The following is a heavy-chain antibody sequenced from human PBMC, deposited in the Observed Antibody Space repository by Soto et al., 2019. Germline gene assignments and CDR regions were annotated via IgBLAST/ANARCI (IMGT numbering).Heavy chain of an antibody. J-gene: IGHJ5*02. V-gene: IGHV4-30-2*01. CDR1: GGSISSGGYS. D-gene: IGHD6-6*01. Sequence: PSETLSLTCAVSGGSISSGGYSWSWIRQPPGKGLEWIGYIYHSGSTYYNPSLKSRVTISVDRSKNQFSLKLSSVTAADTAVYYCARGGASSSSSGFWFDPWGQGTLVTVSS. CDR3: ARGGASSSSSGFWFDP. CDR2: IYHSGST.